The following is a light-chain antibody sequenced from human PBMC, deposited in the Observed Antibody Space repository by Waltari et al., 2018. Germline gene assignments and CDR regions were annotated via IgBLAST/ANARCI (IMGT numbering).Light chain of an antibody. CDR3: QSYDSSLWV. J-gene: IGLJ3*02. CDR1: SSNIGAGYD. CDR2: GNS. V-gene: IGLV1-40*01. Sequence: QSVLTQPPSVSGAPGQRVTISCTGSSSNIGAGYDVHWYQQLPGTPPKLLIYGNSNRPSGVPDRFSGSKSGTSASLAITGLQAEDEADYYCQSYDSSLWVFGGGTKLTVL.